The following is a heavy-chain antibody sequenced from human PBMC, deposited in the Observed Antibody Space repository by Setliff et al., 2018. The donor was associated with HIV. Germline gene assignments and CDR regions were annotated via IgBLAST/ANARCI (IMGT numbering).Heavy chain of an antibody. J-gene: IGHJ6*03. CDR1: GGSVSLYY. CDR2: LFTSGKT. V-gene: IGHV4-4*07. D-gene: IGHD3-3*01. CDR3: ARDLFNEWQGHYYYYMDV. Sequence: SETLSLTCTVSGGSVSLYYWNWMRQPVGKGLEWIGRLFTSGKTIFSPSLKSRVSMSVDTSKNAASLKLDSVTAGDSPVYFCARDLFNEWQGHYYYYMDVWGKGTTVTV.